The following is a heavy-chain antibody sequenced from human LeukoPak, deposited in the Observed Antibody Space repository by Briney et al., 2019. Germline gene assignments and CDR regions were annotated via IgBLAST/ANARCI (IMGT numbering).Heavy chain of an antibody. CDR3: ARGLGPIYYYYYYMDV. J-gene: IGHJ6*03. CDR1: GGSFGGYY. V-gene: IGHV4-34*01. CDR2: INHSGST. Sequence: PSETLSLTCAVYGGSFGGYYWSWIRQPPGKGLEWIGEINHSGSTNYNPSLKSRVTISVDTSKNQFSLKLSSVTAADTAVYYCARGLGPIYYYYYYMDVWGKGTTVTVSS.